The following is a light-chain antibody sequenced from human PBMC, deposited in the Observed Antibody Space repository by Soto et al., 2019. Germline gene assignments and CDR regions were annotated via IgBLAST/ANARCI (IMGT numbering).Light chain of an antibody. CDR3: SSYAGSNNLV. CDR1: SSDVGGYNY. V-gene: IGLV2-8*01. Sequence: QSVLTQPPSASGSPGQSVTISCTGTSSDVGGYNYVSWYQQHPGKAPKLMIYEVSKRPSWVPDRFSGSKSGNTASLTVSGLQAEDEAYYYCSSYAGSNNLVFGGGTKLTVL. J-gene: IGLJ2*01. CDR2: EVS.